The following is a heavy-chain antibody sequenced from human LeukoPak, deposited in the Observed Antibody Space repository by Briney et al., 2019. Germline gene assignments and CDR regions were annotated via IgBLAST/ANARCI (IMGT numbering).Heavy chain of an antibody. D-gene: IGHD4-23*01. J-gene: IGHJ4*02. CDR2: IYSGGST. CDR1: GCTVSSNH. CDR3: ARGASTRVAGDYFDY. V-gene: IGHV3-66*01. Sequence: GGPRRLSCAVSGCTVSSNHMSWVRQAPGKGLEWVSVIYSGGSTYYADSVKGRFTISRDNSKNTLYVQMNSLRAEDTAMYYCARGASTRVAGDYFDYWGQGTLVTVSS.